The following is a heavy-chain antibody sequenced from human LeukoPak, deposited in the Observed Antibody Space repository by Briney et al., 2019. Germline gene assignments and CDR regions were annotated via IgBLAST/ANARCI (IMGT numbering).Heavy chain of an antibody. CDR1: GYTFINYG. CDR2: ISAYKSAYNGNT. D-gene: IGHD3-10*01. J-gene: IGHJ4*02. CDR3: AREYGSGSYTGIDY. V-gene: IGHV1-18*01. Sequence: ASVKVSCKASGYTFINYGITWVRQAPGQGLEWMGWISAYKSAYNGNTHYAQKLQGRVTMTTDTSTNTGYMELRSLRSDDTAVYYCAREYGSGSYTGIDYWGQGTLVTVSS.